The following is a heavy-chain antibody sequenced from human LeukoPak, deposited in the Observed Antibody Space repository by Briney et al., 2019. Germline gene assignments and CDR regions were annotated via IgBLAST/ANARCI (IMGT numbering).Heavy chain of an antibody. V-gene: IGHV4-61*02. Sequence: PSETLSLTCTVSGGSISSGSYYWSWIRQPAGKGLEWIGRIYTSGSTNYNPSLKSRVTISVDTSKNQFSLKLSSVTAADTAVYYCARAHVDSSSWVGTDYYFDYWGQGTLVTVSS. J-gene: IGHJ4*02. CDR3: ARAHVDSSSWVGTDYYFDY. CDR1: GGSISSGSYY. CDR2: IYTSGST. D-gene: IGHD6-13*01.